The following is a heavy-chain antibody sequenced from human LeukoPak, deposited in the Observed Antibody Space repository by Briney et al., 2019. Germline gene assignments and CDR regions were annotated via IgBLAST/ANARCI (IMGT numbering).Heavy chain of an antibody. D-gene: IGHD6-6*01. CDR3: ARGGGYGSSPEDY. CDR1: GFTFSGYW. Sequence: GGSLRLSCAASGFTFSGYWMHWVRQAPGKGLVWVSRINSVGSSTSYADSVKGRFTISRDNAKNTLYLQMNSLRAEDTAVYYCARGGGYGSSPEDYWGQGTLVTVSS. V-gene: IGHV3-74*01. CDR2: INSVGSST. J-gene: IGHJ4*02.